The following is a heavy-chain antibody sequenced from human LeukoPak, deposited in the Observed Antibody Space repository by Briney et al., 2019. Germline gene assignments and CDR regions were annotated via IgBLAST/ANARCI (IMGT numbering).Heavy chain of an antibody. CDR1: GGSISSYY. D-gene: IGHD4-17*01. Sequence: SETLSLTCTVSGGSISSYYWSWIRQPPGKGLEWIGYIYYSGSTYYNPSLKSRVTISVDTSKNQFSLKLSSVTAADTAVYYCARDADYGDYRWFDPWGQGTLVTVSS. V-gene: IGHV4-59*01. CDR3: ARDADYGDYRWFDP. CDR2: IYYSGST. J-gene: IGHJ5*02.